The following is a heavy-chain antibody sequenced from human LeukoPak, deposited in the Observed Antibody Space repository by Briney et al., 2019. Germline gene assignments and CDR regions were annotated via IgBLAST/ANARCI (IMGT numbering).Heavy chain of an antibody. CDR1: GFTFSDYW. Sequence: PGGSLRLSCAASGFTFSDYWMHWVRQAPGKGLVWVSIINTDTRGAYYADSVKGRFTISRDNAKNTLYLQMNSLRAEDTAVYYCARAGAYRFDYWGQGTLVTVSS. CDR3: ARAGAYRFDY. D-gene: IGHD3-16*01. V-gene: IGHV3-74*01. J-gene: IGHJ4*02. CDR2: INTDTRGA.